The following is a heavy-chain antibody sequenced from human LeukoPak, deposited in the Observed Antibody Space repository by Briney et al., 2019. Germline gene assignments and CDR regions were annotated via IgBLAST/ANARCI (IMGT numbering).Heavy chain of an antibody. Sequence: GGSLRLSCAASGFTFSSYWMHWVRQAPGKGLVWVSRINTDGSSTSYADSVKGRFTISRDNAKNTLYLQMNSLRAEDTAVYYCARDLDYGSGSPLYYGMDVWGQGTTVTVTS. CDR3: ARDLDYGSGSPLYYGMDV. V-gene: IGHV3-74*01. CDR1: GFTFSSYW. D-gene: IGHD3-10*01. CDR2: INTDGSST. J-gene: IGHJ6*02.